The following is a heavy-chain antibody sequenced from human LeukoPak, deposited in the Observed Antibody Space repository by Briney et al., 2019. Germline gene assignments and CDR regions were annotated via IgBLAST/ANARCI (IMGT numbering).Heavy chain of an antibody. CDR1: GGTFSSYA. CDR2: IIPIFGTA. Sequence: SVKVSCKASGGTFSSYAISWVRQAPGQGLEWMGGIIPIFGTANYAQKFQGRVTITADEPTSTAYMELSSLRSEDTAVYYCASNDYSISSSHNWFDPWGQGTLVTVSS. D-gene: IGHD4-11*01. CDR3: ASNDYSISSSHNWFDP. V-gene: IGHV1-69*13. J-gene: IGHJ5*02.